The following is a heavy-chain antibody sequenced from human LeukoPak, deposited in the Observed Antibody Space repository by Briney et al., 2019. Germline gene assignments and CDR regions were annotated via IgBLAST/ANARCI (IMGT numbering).Heavy chain of an antibody. D-gene: IGHD4-17*01. V-gene: IGHV3-15*07. J-gene: IGHJ3*02. Sequence: PGGSLRLSCAASGFTFSNAWMNWVRQAPGKGLEWVSRIKSKTDGGTTDYAAPVKGRFTISRDDSKNTLYLQMNSLKTEDTAVYYCTTETPMTTVMGDAFDIWGQGTMVTVSS. CDR2: IKSKTDGGTT. CDR3: TTETPMTTVMGDAFDI. CDR1: GFTFSNAW.